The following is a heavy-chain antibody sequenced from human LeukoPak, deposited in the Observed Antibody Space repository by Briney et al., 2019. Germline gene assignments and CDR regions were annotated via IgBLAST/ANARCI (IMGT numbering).Heavy chain of an antibody. CDR1: GYSISSGYY. Sequence: SETLSLTCTVSGYSISSGYYWGWIRQPPGKGLEWIGYIYHSGSTYYNPSLKSRVTISVDRSKNQFSLKLSSVTAADTAVYYCARCEAGGTIDYWGQGTLVTVSS. CDR2: IYHSGST. D-gene: IGHD6-13*01. CDR3: ARCEAGGTIDY. J-gene: IGHJ4*02. V-gene: IGHV4-38-2*02.